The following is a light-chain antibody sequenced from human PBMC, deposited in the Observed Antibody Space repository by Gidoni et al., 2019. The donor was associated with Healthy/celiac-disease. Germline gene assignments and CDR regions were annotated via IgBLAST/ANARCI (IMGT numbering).Light chain of an antibody. CDR1: QRISSW. V-gene: IGKV1-5*03. Sequence: DIQMTQSPSTLSASVGDRVTITCRASQRISSWLFWYQQQPGKAPKLLIYKASSLESGVPSRFSGSGSGTEFTLTINRLRPGDFATYYCPQYNSYSTFGRGTKVEIK. CDR2: KAS. CDR3: PQYNSYST. J-gene: IGKJ1*01.